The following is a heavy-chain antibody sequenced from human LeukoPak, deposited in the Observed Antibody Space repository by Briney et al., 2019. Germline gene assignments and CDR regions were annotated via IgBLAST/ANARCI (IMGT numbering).Heavy chain of an antibody. J-gene: IGHJ4*02. V-gene: IGHV3-9*01. CDR3: AKDMIATVTYRAGFDY. Sequence: GGSLRLSCAASGFTFDDYGMSWVRQAPGKGLEWVSGISWNSGSIGYADSVKGRFTISRDNAKNSLYLQMNSLRAEDTALYYCAKDMIATVTYRAGFDYWXQGTLVTVSS. CDR1: GFTFDDYG. CDR2: ISWNSGSI. D-gene: IGHD4-17*01.